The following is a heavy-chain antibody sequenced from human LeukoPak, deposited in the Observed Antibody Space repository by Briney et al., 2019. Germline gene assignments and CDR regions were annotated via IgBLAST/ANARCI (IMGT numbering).Heavy chain of an antibody. CDR2: LKSDGRST. V-gene: IGHV3-74*01. CDR1: GFTFSSHW. CDR3: AKDLTLYGDFPYFDY. Sequence: GGSLRLSCAASGFTFSSHWMHWVRQAPGKGLVWVSRLKSDGRSTSYADSVKGRFTISRDNSKNTLYLEMNSLRAEDTAVYYCAKDLTLYGDFPYFDYWGRGTLVTVSS. D-gene: IGHD2-21*01. J-gene: IGHJ4*02.